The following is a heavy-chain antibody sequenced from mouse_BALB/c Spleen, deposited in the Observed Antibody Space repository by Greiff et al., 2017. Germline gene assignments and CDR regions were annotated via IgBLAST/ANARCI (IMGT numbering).Heavy chain of an antibody. V-gene: IGHV5-12-2*01. D-gene: IGHD3-2*01. CDR2: ISNGGGST. CDR1: GFTFSSYT. J-gene: IGHJ4*01. Sequence: EVKLMESGGGLVQPGGSLKLSCAASGFTFSSYTMSWVRQTPEKRLEWVAYISNGGGSTYYPDTVKGRFTISRDNAKNTLYLQMNSLRSEDTAMYYCAKDSAGSYYYAMDYWGQGTSVTVSS. CDR3: AKDSAGSYYYAMDY.